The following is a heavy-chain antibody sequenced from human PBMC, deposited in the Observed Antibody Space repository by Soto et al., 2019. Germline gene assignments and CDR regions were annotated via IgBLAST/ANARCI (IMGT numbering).Heavy chain of an antibody. V-gene: IGHV1-2*04. D-gene: IGHD1-26*01. CDR3: ARDLISDRELLGVDY. J-gene: IGHJ4*02. CDR1: GYTFTGYY. CDR2: INPNSGGT. Sequence: QVQLVQSGAEVKKPGASVKVSCKASGYTFTGYYMHWVRQAPGQGLEWMGWINPNSGGTNYAQKFQGWVTMTRETSISTAYMELSRLRSDDTAVYYCARDLISDRELLGVDYWGQGTLVTVSS.